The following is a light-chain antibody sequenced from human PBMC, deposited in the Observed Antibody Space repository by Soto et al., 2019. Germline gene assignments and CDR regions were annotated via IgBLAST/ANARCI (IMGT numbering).Light chain of an antibody. CDR3: QQYYSTPLT. Sequence: DIVMTQSPDSLAVSLGERATINCKSSQSVLYSSNNKNDLAWYQQKPGQPPKLLNYWASTRESGVPDRFSGSGSGTDFTLTISSLQAEDVAVCYCQQYYSTPLTFGGGNKVEIK. CDR1: QSVLYSSNNKND. V-gene: IGKV4-1*01. J-gene: IGKJ4*01. CDR2: WAS.